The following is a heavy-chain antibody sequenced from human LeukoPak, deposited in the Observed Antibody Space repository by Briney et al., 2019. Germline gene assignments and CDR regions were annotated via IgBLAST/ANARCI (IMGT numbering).Heavy chain of an antibody. CDR3: ASLSFGELLNPPYYYYYYGMDV. V-gene: IGHV1-69*13. Sequence: ASVEVSCKASGGTFSSYAISWVRQAPGQGLEWMGGIIPIFGTANYAQKFQGRVTITADESTSTAYMELSSLRSEDTAVYYCASLSFGELLNPPYYYYYYGMDVWGQGTTVTVSS. J-gene: IGHJ6*01. D-gene: IGHD3-10*01. CDR1: GGTFSSYA. CDR2: IIPIFGTA.